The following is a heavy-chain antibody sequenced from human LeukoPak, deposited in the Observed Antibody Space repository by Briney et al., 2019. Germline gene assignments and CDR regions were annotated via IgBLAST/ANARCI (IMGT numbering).Heavy chain of an antibody. J-gene: IGHJ4*02. V-gene: IGHV3-9*01. CDR3: AKDKGALSSLTDY. CDR1: GFTFSDFW. CDR2: ITWNGGTI. D-gene: IGHD3-9*01. Sequence: QPGGSLRLSCAASGFTFSDFWVEWFRQAPGKGLEWVSGITWNGGTIGYADSVKGRFTISRDNAKNSLYLQMNSLRAEDTALYYCAKDKGALSSLTDYWGQGTLVTVSS.